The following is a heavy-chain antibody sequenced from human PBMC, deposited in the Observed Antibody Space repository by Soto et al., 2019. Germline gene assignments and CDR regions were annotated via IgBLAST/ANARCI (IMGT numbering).Heavy chain of an antibody. CDR2: FNPTSGST. CDR3: ARDLAAGDY. V-gene: IGHV1-46*01. J-gene: IGHJ4*02. D-gene: IGHD6-13*01. CDR1: GYTFINYY. Sequence: QVQLVQSGAEVKKPGASVKLSCKAYGYTFINYYIHWVRQAPGQGLEWMGIFNPTSGSTNYAQKCQGRVTLTMATSTRTVYMELSSLRVDATSVYSCARDLAAGDYWGQGTLVTVSS.